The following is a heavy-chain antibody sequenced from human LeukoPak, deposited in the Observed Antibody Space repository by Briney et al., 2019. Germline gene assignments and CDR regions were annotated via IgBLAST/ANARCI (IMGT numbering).Heavy chain of an antibody. Sequence: GGSLRLSCAASGFTFSSYAMHWVRQAPGKGLEWVAVISYDGSNQNYADSVKGRFTISRDNSKNTLHLQMNSLRAEDTAVYFCEKEGRPGTYYQSGFDYWGQGTLVTVSS. CDR1: GFTFSSYA. D-gene: IGHD3-10*01. CDR2: ISYDGSNQ. CDR3: EKEGRPGTYYQSGFDY. V-gene: IGHV3-30*18. J-gene: IGHJ4*02.